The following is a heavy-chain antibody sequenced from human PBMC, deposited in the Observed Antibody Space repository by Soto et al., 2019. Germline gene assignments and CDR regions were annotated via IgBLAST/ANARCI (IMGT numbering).Heavy chain of an antibody. CDR3: AHYTTDTYFDV. J-gene: IGHJ6*04. Sequence: QIPLKESSPTLVKPTRTLTLTCSFSGFSLYTGGVGVGWIRQPPGKALEWLALLYWDDTRRYNPSLKNTLTIAKDTSENQVVLTVTDMGPVDTGTYFCAHYTTDTYFDVWGKGATVTVAS. CDR1: GFSLYTGGVG. V-gene: IGHV2-5*02. CDR2: LYWDDTR. D-gene: IGHD1-1*01.